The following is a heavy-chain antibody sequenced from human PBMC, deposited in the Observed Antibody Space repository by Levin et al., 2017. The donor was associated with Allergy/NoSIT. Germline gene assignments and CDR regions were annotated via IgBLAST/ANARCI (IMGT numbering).Heavy chain of an antibody. D-gene: IGHD3-16*02. CDR3: ARGGPPNYDYNWGSYRDGYFDY. Sequence: GGSLRLSCTGSGFTFGDYAMSWVRQAPGKGLEWVGFIRNKAHGGTTEYAASVKGRLTISRDDSKSIAYLQMNSLKTEDTAVYFCARGGPPNYDYNWGSYRDGYFDYWGQGTLVSVSS. J-gene: IGHJ4*02. CDR1: GFTFGDYA. V-gene: IGHV3-49*04. CDR2: IRNKAHGGTT.